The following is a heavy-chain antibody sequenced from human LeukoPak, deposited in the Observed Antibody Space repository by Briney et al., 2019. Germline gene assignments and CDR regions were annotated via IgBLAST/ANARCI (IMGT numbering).Heavy chain of an antibody. J-gene: IGHJ5*02. CDR2: IYSGGST. CDR3: VRIPNSANFPNWFDP. V-gene: IGHV3-53*01. CDR1: GFTVSSNY. D-gene: IGHD4/OR15-4a*01. Sequence: GGSLRLSCAASGFTVSSNYMSWVRQAPGKGLEWVSVIYSGGSTYYADSVKGRFTISRDNAKNSLYLQMNSLRGDDTAVYYCVRIPNSANFPNWFDPWGQGTLVTVSS.